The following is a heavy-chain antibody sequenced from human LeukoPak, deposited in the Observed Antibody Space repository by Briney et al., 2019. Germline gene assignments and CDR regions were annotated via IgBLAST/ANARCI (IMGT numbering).Heavy chain of an antibody. CDR3: ARIYSSSSGYFDY. D-gene: IGHD6-6*01. J-gene: IGHJ4*02. CDR1: GFTFSSFW. Sequence: GGSLRLSCAASGFTFSSFWMSWVRQAPGKGLEWVANIKKDGSEEYHVDSMRGRFTISRDNAKNSLYLQMNSLRAEDTAVYYCARIYSSSSGYFDYWGQGTLVTVSS. CDR2: IKKDGSEE. V-gene: IGHV3-7*01.